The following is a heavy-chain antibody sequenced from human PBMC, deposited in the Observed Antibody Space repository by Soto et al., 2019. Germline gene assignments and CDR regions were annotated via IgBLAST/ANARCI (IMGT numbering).Heavy chain of an antibody. J-gene: IGHJ6*02. V-gene: IGHV3-30*18. D-gene: IGHD3-3*01. CDR3: AKDRFFRGGYYYYGMDV. CDR1: GFTFSSYG. Sequence: GGSLRLSCAASGFTFSSYGMHWVRQAPGKGLEWVAFISHDGSNKYYGDSMKGRIAMSRDNSKSTLYLQMSSLRAEDTAVYYCAKDRFFRGGYYYYGMDVWGQGTTVTVSS. CDR2: ISHDGSNK.